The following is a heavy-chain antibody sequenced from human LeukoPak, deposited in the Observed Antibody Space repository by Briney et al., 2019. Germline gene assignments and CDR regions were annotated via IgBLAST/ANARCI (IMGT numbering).Heavy chain of an antibody. CDR1: GFTFSSYW. D-gene: IGHD2/OR15-2a*01. CDR3: ARGNILKVPDY. J-gene: IGHJ4*02. Sequence: GGSLRLSCAASGFTFSSYWMSWVRQAPGKGLEWVAFIRYDGRNKDYADSVKGRFTISRDNAKNSLYLQMNSLRAEDTAVYYCARGNILKVPDYWGQGTLVTVSS. V-gene: IGHV3-30*02. CDR2: IRYDGRNK.